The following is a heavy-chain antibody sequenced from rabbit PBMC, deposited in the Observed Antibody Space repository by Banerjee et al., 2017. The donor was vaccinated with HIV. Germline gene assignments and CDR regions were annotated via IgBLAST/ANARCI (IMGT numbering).Heavy chain of an antibody. V-gene: IGHV1S45*01. Sequence: QEQLEESGGDLVKPGASLTLTCTASGFSFSLNYYMSWVRQAPGKGLEWIACIYADGDNTYYASWAKGRFTISKTSSTTVTLQMTSLTAADTATYFCARDGPYYSFGAGGNDYPTFDLWGPGTLVTVS. CDR1: GFSFSLNYY. CDR3: ARDGPYYSFGAGGNDYPTFDL. D-gene: IGHD6-1*01. J-gene: IGHJ6*01. CDR2: IYADGDNT.